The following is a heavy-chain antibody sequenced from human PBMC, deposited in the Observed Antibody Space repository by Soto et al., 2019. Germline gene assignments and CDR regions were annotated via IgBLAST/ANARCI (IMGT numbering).Heavy chain of an antibody. CDR1: GGSISSSSYY. D-gene: IGHD3-22*01. Sequence: QLQLQESGPGLVKPSETLSLTCTVSGGSISSSSYYWGWIRQPPGKGLEWIGSIYYSGSTYYNPSLTSRVTISVDTSKNQFSLKLSSVTAADTAVYDCARRGDSSSGAFDIWGQGTMVTVSS. V-gene: IGHV4-39*01. CDR2: IYYSGST. CDR3: ARRGDSSSGAFDI. J-gene: IGHJ3*02.